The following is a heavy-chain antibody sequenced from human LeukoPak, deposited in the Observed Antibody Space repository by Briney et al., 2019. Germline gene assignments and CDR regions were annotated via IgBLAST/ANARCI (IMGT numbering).Heavy chain of an antibody. D-gene: IGHD3-3*01. CDR3: ATAQPHYDFWSGYHTGVYYYYYMDV. CDR2: MNPNSGNT. Sequence: ASVKVSCKASGYTFTSYDINWVRQATGQGLEWMGWMNPNSGNTGYAQKFQGRVTMTRNTSISTAYMELSSLRSEDTAVYYCATAQPHYDFWSGYHTGVYYYYYMDVWGKGTTVTVSS. CDR1: GYTFTSYD. J-gene: IGHJ6*03. V-gene: IGHV1-8*01.